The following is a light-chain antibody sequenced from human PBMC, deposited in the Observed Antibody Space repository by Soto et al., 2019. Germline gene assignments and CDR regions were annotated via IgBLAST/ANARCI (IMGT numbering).Light chain of an antibody. J-gene: IGKJ1*01. CDR3: QQSYSTPRT. Sequence: DIQMTQSPSSLSASVGDRVTITCWASQNIRNYLNWYQQKPGKAPNLLIYAASSLQSGVPSRFSGGGSGTEFTLTIRSLQPEDVATYYCQQSYSTPRTFGQGTKVDIK. V-gene: IGKV1-39*01. CDR1: QNIRNY. CDR2: AAS.